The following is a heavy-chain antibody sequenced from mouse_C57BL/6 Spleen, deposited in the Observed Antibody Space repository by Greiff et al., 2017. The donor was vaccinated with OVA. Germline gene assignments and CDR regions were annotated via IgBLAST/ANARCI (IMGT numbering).Heavy chain of an antibody. D-gene: IGHD3-2*02. CDR2: INPYNGGT. CDR3: ARTAQATYGAMDY. V-gene: IGHV1-19*01. CDR1: GYTFTDYY. Sequence: EVQLQQSGPVLVKPGASVKMSCKASGYTFTDYYMNWVKQSHGKSLEWIGVINPYNGGTSYNQKLKGKATLTVDKSSSTAYMELNSLTSEDSAVYYCARTAQATYGAMDYWGQGTSVTVSS. J-gene: IGHJ4*01.